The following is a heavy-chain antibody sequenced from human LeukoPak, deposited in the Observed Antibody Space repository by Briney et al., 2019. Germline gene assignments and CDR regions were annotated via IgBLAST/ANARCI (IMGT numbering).Heavy chain of an antibody. D-gene: IGHD2-8*01. CDR3: ARDNNGPDY. V-gene: IGHV3-7*01. J-gene: IGHJ4*02. Sequence: EGSLRLSCAASGFTFSTYWMTWVRQAPGKGLEWVANIKQDDSEIYYVDSVKGRFTIYRDNAKNSLYLQMNSLRAEDTAVYYCARDNNGPDYWGQGTLVTVSS. CDR2: IKQDDSEI. CDR1: GFTFSTYW.